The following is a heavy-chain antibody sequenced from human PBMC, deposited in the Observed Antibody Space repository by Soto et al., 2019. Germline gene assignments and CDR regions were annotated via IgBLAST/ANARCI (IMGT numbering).Heavy chain of an antibody. CDR1: GFTFSNYA. CDR3: AKAKERYFDWLLSTFDY. V-gene: IGHV3-23*01. D-gene: IGHD3-9*01. Sequence: GGSLRLSCAASGFTFSNYAMSWVRQAPGKGLEWVSAISGSGTTTYYADSVKGRLTISRDNSKNTLYLQMNSLRAEDTAVYYCAKAKERYFDWLLSTFDYWGQGTLVTVS. J-gene: IGHJ4*02. CDR2: ISGSGTTT.